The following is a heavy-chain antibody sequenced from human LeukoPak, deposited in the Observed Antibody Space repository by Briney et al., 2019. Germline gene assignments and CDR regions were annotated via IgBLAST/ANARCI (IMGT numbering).Heavy chain of an antibody. J-gene: IGHJ4*02. CDR1: GGSISSYY. Sequence: PSETLSLTCTVSGGSISSYYWSWIRQPPGKGLEWIGYIYYSGSTNYNPSLKSRVTISVDTSKNQFSLKLSSVTAADTAVYYCATHYYDSSGYYWQFDYWGQGTLVTVSS. CDR2: IYYSGST. CDR3: ATHYYDSSGYYWQFDY. V-gene: IGHV4-59*08. D-gene: IGHD3-22*01.